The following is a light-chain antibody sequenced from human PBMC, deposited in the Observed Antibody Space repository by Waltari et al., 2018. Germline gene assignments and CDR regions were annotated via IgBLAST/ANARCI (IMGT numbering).Light chain of an antibody. V-gene: IGKV3-15*01. J-gene: IGKJ1*01. CDR2: GAS. CDR1: QNVHYY. CDR3: QQYNEWPRT. Sequence: EVVLTQSPATLSVSPGERATLSCRASQNVHYYLAWDQQKDGQAPRRLSYGASTRATGIPDRFSGSGSGTEFTLSISSLQSEDFAIYYCQQYNEWPRTFGQGTRVEI.